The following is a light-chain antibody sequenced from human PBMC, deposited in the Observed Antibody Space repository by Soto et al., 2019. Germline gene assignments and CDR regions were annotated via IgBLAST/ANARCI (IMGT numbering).Light chain of an antibody. Sequence: QSVLTQPPSASGTPGQRVTISCSGSSSNIGSNYVYWYQQLPGTAPKLLIYRIDQRPSGVPDRFSGSKSGTSASLAISGLRSEDDADYYCSTWDGSLSGWVFGGGTKLTVL. CDR1: SSNIGSNY. CDR3: STWDGSLSGWV. CDR2: RID. J-gene: IGLJ3*02. V-gene: IGLV1-47*01.